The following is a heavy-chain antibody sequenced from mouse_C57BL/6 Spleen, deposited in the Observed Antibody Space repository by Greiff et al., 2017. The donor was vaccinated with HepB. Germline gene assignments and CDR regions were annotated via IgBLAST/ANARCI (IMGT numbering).Heavy chain of an antibody. V-gene: IGHV1-80*01. Sequence: VQLQQSGAELVKPGASVKISCKASGYAFSSYWMNWVKQRPGKGLEWIGQIYPGDGDTNYNGKFKGKATLTADKSSRTAYMQLSSLTSEDSAVYFCAGQYYYGSSYWYFDVWGTWTTVTVSS. D-gene: IGHD1-1*01. CDR1: GYAFSSYW. J-gene: IGHJ1*03. CDR3: AGQYYYGSSYWYFDV. CDR2: IYPGDGDT.